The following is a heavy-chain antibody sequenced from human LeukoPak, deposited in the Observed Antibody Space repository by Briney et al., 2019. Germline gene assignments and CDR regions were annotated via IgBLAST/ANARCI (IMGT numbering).Heavy chain of an antibody. D-gene: IGHD6-19*01. J-gene: IGHJ4*02. V-gene: IGHV3-30*04. CDR3: ARDLQGLPDY. CDR1: GFTFNNHA. Sequence: PGRSLRLSCAAAGFTFNNHAMHGVRQAPGKGLEWVAVISYHGGDKYYADSVKGLFTISRDNSKNTLDLQMNSLGGEDTAVYYCARDLQGLPDYWGQGALVTVSS. CDR2: ISYHGGDK.